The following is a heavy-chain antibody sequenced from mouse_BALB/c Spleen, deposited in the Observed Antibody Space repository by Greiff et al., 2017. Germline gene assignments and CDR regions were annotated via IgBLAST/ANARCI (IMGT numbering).Heavy chain of an antibody. Sequence: EVQLVESGGGLVQPGGSRKLSCAASGFTFSSFGMHWVRQAPEKGLEWVAYISSGSSTIYYADTVKGRFTISRDNPKNTLFLQMTSLRSEDTAMYYCARWGLRQGFDYWGQGTTLTVSS. CDR1: GFTFSSFG. CDR3: ARWGLRQGFDY. D-gene: IGHD2-4*01. CDR2: ISSGSSTI. J-gene: IGHJ2*01. V-gene: IGHV5-17*02.